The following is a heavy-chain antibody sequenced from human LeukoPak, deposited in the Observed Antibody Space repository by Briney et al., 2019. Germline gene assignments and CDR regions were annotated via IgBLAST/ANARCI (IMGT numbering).Heavy chain of an antibody. V-gene: IGHV1-46*01. CDR3: ARETLWAGTGYYYYYMDV. D-gene: IGHD6-19*01. CDR2: INPSGGST. CDR1: GYTFTGYY. Sequence: ASVKVSCKASGYTFTGYYMHWVRQAPGQGLEWMGIINPSGGSTSYAQKFQGRVTMTRDMSTSTVYMELSSLRSEDTAVYYCARETLWAGTGYYYYYMDVWGKGTTVTVSS. J-gene: IGHJ6*03.